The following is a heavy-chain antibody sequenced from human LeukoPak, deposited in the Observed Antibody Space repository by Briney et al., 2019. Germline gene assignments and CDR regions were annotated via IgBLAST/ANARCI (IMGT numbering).Heavy chain of an antibody. Sequence: PSETLSLTCTVSGGSIRSYYWSWIRQPAGKGLEWIGRIYTSGSTNYNPSLKSRVTMSVDTSQNQFSLKLSSVTAADTAVYYCARDPKQYYYDSSGYLYWGQGTLVTVSS. CDR3: ARDPKQYYYDSSGYLY. J-gene: IGHJ4*02. CDR1: GGSIRSYY. V-gene: IGHV4-4*07. D-gene: IGHD3-22*01. CDR2: IYTSGST.